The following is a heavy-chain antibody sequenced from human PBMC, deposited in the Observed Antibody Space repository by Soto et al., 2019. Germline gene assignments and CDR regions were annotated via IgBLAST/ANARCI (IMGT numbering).Heavy chain of an antibody. CDR3: TTKGNTSRWYFDY. Sequence: VGPLRLSGAAPGFTFNNAWMTWVRQVPGKGLEWVGRIKSKTDGGTTDYAAPVKGRFTISRDDSKNTLYLQMNSLKTEDTAVYYCTTKGNTSRWYFDYWGEGTLVTVSP. J-gene: IGHJ4*02. V-gene: IGHV3-15*01. CDR1: GFTFNNAW. CDR2: IKSKTDGGTT. D-gene: IGHD2-2*02.